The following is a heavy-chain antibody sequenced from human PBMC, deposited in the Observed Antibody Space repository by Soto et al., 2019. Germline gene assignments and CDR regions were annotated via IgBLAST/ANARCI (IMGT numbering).Heavy chain of an antibody. CDR2: IYHSGST. J-gene: IGHJ3*02. CDR3: ARDAGGDGYNFPDAFDI. CDR1: GDSISSSNW. D-gene: IGHD5-12*01. Sequence: SETLSLTCAVSGDSISSSNWWTWVRQPPGKGLEWIGDIYHSGSTNYNPSLKSRVTISVDKSKNQFSLNLSSVTAADTAVYYCARDAGGDGYNFPDAFDIWGQGTMVTV. V-gene: IGHV4-4*02.